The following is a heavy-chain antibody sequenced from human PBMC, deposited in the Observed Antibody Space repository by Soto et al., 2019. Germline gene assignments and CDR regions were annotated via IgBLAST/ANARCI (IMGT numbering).Heavy chain of an antibody. CDR1: GGSFSGYY. D-gene: IGHD6-13*01. J-gene: IGHJ4*02. Sequence: PSETLSLTCAVYGGSFSGYYWSWIRRPPGKGLEWIGEINHSGSTNYNPSLKSRVTISVDTSKNQFSLKLSSVTAADTAVYYCARGRGVAAPIDYWGQGTLVTVSS. CDR3: ARGRGVAAPIDY. V-gene: IGHV4-34*01. CDR2: INHSGST.